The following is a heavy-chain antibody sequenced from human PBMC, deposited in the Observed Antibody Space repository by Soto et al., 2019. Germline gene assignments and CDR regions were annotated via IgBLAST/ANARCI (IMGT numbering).Heavy chain of an antibody. CDR2: ISAYNGNT. CDR3: AREPRLGYCSSTSCLNGNYYYYGMDV. CDR1: GYTFTSYG. Sequence: ASVKVSCKASGYTFTSYGISWVRQAPGQGLEWMGWISAYNGNTNYAQKLQGRVTMTTDTSTSTAYMELRSLRSDDTAVYYCAREPRLGYCSSTSCLNGNYYYYGMDVWGQGTTVTVSS. V-gene: IGHV1-18*01. J-gene: IGHJ6*02. D-gene: IGHD2-2*01.